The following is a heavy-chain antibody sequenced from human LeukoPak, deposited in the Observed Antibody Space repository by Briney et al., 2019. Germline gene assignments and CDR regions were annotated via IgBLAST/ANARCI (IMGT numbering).Heavy chain of an antibody. CDR1: GGSISSGDYY. V-gene: IGHV4-30-4*08. CDR3: ARDRAVAGTHFDY. D-gene: IGHD6-19*01. Sequence: SETLSLTCTVSGGSISSGDYYWSWIRQPPGEGLEWIGYIYYSGSTYYNPSLKSRVTISVDTSKNQFSLKLSSVTAADTAVYYCARDRAVAGTHFDYWGQGTLVTVSS. J-gene: IGHJ4*02. CDR2: IYYSGST.